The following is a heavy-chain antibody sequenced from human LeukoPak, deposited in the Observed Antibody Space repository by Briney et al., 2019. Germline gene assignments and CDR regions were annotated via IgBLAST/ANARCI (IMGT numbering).Heavy chain of an antibody. CDR3: ERVSANYYGSGSKLDY. CDR2: ISWNSGSI. J-gene: IGHJ4*02. Sequence: PGRSLRLSCAASGFTFDDYAMHWVRHAPGKGLEWVSGISWNSGSIGYADSVKGRFTISRDNAKNSLYLQMNSLRAEDTAVYYCERVSANYYGSGSKLDYWGQGTLVTVSS. CDR1: GFTFDDYA. D-gene: IGHD3-10*01. V-gene: IGHV3-9*01.